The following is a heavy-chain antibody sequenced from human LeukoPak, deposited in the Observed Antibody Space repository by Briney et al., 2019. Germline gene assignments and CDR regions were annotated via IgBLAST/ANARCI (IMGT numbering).Heavy chain of an antibody. J-gene: IGHJ5*02. CDR1: GGSISSYY. Sequence: SETLSLTCTVSGGSISSYYWSWIRQPPGKGLEWIGYIYYSGSTNYNPSLKSRVTISVDTSKNQFSLKLSSVTAADTAVYYCARDRPRTWLWLHNWFDPWGQGTLVTVSS. CDR2: IYYSGST. D-gene: IGHD3-22*01. CDR3: ARDRPRTWLWLHNWFDP. V-gene: IGHV4-59*01.